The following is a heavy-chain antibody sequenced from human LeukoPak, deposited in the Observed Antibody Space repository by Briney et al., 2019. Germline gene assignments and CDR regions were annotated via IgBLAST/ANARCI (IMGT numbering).Heavy chain of an antibody. J-gene: IGHJ4*02. V-gene: IGHV1-18*01. CDR3: ARDRGATTITPYSY. CDR1: AYIFTSYG. D-gene: IGHD1-26*01. Sequence: ASVKVSCKASAYIFTSYGSSWVRQAPGQGLEWMGRISAYNGNTNYAQKLQGRVTMTTDTSTSTAYMELRSLRSDDTAVYYCARDRGATTITPYSYWGQGTLVTVSS. CDR2: ISAYNGNT.